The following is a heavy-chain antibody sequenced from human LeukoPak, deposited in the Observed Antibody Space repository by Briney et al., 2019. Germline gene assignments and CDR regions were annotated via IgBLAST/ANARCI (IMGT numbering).Heavy chain of an antibody. CDR1: GFTFSSYA. Sequence: GGSLRLSCAASGFTFSSYAMSWVRQAPGKGLEWVAVISYDGSNKYYADSVKGRFTISRDNSKNTLYLQMNSLRAEDTAVYYCAREITAITIFGVGNHYYMDVWGKGTTVTVSS. CDR3: AREITAITIFGVGNHYYMDV. J-gene: IGHJ6*03. V-gene: IGHV3-30-3*01. D-gene: IGHD3-3*01. CDR2: ISYDGSNK.